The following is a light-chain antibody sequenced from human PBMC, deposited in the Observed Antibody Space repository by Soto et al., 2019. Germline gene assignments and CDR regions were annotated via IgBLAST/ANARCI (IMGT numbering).Light chain of an antibody. CDR3: QQYHSLPLT. V-gene: IGKV1-33*01. J-gene: IGKJ4*01. Sequence: DIQMTQSPSSLSASVGDRVTITCQASQGINNFLNWYQQKPGKAPKLLIYVASNLETGVPSRFSGSGSVTDFTFTISSLQAEDIGTYYCQQYHSLPLTFGGGIKVEIK. CDR2: VAS. CDR1: QGINNF.